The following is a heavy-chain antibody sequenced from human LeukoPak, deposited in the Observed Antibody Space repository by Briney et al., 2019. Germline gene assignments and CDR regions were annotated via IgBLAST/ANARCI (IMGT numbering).Heavy chain of an antibody. CDR1: GYTFTGYY. J-gene: IGHJ4*02. CDR3: ASNYYGSGSYFDY. Sequence: ASVKASCKASGYTFTGYYMHWVRQAPGQGLEWMGRINPNSGGTNYAQKFQGRVTITRDTSASTAYMELSSLRSEDTAVYYCASNYYGSGSYFDYWGQGTLVTVSS. V-gene: IGHV1-2*06. D-gene: IGHD3-10*01. CDR2: INPNSGGT.